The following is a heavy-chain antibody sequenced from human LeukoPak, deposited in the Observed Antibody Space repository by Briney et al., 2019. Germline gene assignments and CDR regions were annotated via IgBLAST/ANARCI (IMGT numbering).Heavy chain of an antibody. J-gene: IGHJ6*02. D-gene: IGHD3-10*01. V-gene: IGHV3-30*02. CDR2: IRSNGNEK. CDR3: AKDRDGSGSFKKRMDV. CDR1: GFNFRGYA. Sequence: GGPLRLSCAASGFNFRGYAMHWVRQAPGKGLEWVALIRSNGNEKFYLDAVQGRFTISRDNSKNTLFLQMSSLRPEDTAVYYCAKDRDGSGSFKKRMDVWGQGTTVSVSS.